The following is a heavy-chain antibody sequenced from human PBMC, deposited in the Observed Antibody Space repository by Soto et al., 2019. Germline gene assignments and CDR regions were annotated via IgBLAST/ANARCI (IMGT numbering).Heavy chain of an antibody. CDR2: IIPIFGTA. CDR3: ARGGGSYYGAYNYYYGMDV. J-gene: IGHJ6*02. V-gene: IGHV1-69*13. D-gene: IGHD1-26*01. CDR1: GGTFSSYA. Sequence: SVKVSCKASGGTFSSYAISWVRQARGQGLEWMGGIIPIFGTANYAQKFQGRVTITADESTSTDYMELSSLRSEEKAVYYCARGGGSYYGAYNYYYGMDVWPQGTTVTVSS.